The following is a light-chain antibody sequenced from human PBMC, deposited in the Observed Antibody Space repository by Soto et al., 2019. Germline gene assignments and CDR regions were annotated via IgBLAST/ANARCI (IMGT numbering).Light chain of an antibody. CDR3: NSYTSNNTYV. J-gene: IGLJ1*01. Sequence: LTQPASVSGSPGQAITISCSGTSSDVGAFNYVSWYQQHPGKAPKLMIYDVSNRPSGVSNRFSGSKSGNTASLTISGLRAEDEADYYCNSYTSNNTYVFGTGTKVTV. CDR2: DVS. CDR1: SSDVGAFNY. V-gene: IGLV2-14*03.